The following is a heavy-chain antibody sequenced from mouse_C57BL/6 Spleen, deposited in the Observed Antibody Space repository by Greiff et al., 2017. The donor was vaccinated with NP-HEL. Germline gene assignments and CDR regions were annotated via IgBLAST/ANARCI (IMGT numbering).Heavy chain of an antibody. CDR1: GYTFTSYW. CDR2: IDPNSGGT. J-gene: IGHJ3*01. D-gene: IGHD2-3*01. CDR3: ARGGDDGYSPWFAY. V-gene: IGHV1-72*01. Sequence: VQLQQPGAELVKPGASVKLSCKASGYTFTSYWMHWVKQRPGRGLEWIGRIDPNSGGTKYNEKFKSKATLTVDKPSSPAYMQLSSLTSEDSAGYYCARGGDDGYSPWFAYWGQGTLVTVSA.